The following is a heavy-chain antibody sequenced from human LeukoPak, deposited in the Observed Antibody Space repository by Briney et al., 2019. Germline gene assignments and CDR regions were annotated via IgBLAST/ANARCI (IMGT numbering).Heavy chain of an antibody. Sequence: PGGSLRLSCAASGLTVSSNYMSWVRQAPGKGLEWVSIIYRGGTTSYADSVKGRFTISRDISKNTVFLQMNSLRADDTGVYYCAKGRGYSREGFDYWGQGTLVTVSS. CDR3: AKGRGYSREGFDY. CDR2: IYRGGTT. J-gene: IGHJ4*02. CDR1: GLTVSSNY. D-gene: IGHD6-13*01. V-gene: IGHV3-66*01.